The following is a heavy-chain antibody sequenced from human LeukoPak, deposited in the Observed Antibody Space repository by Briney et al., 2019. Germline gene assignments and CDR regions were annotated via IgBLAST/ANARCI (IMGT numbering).Heavy chain of an antibody. V-gene: IGHV3-30*02. J-gene: IGHJ4*02. Sequence: GGSLRLSCAASGFTFSSSSMHWVRQAPGKGLEWVAFMRYDGSDKDYSDSVRGRFTISRDISNNTLYLQMNSLSAEDTAIYYCASQRIPDYWGQGTLVTVSS. CDR3: ASQRIPDY. CDR1: GFTFSSSS. CDR2: MRYDGSDK. D-gene: IGHD2/OR15-2a*01.